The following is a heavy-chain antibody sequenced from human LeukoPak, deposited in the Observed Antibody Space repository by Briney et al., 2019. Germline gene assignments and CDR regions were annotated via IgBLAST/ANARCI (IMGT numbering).Heavy chain of an antibody. CDR1: GNTFTGYY. CDR2: INPNSGGT. V-gene: IGHV1-2*02. CDR3: ARVRYSGSYLDAFDI. Sequence: GASVKVSCKASGNTFTGYYMHWVRQAPGQGLEWMGWINPNSGGTNYAQKFQGRVTMTRDTSISTAYMELSRLRSDDTAVYYCARVRYSGSYLDAFDIWGQGTMVTVSS. D-gene: IGHD1-26*01. J-gene: IGHJ3*02.